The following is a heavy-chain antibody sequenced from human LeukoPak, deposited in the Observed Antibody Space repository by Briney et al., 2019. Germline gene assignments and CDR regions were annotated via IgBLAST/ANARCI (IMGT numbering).Heavy chain of an antibody. CDR2: IYYSGST. J-gene: IGHJ5*02. D-gene: IGHD2-2*01. CDR3: ARDRRKAAATVGWFDP. CDR1: GGSISSYY. Sequence: SETLSLTCTVSGGSISSYYWSWIRQPPGKGLEWIGYIYYSGSTNYNPSLKSRVTISVDTSKNQFSLKLSSVTAADTAVYYCARDRRKAAATVGWFDPWDQGTLVTVSS. V-gene: IGHV4-59*01.